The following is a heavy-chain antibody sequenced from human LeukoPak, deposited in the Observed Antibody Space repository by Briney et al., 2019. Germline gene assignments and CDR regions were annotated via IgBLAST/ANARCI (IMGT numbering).Heavy chain of an antibody. CDR2: IIPIFGTA. CDR3: ARVGKKRPGYFDY. D-gene: IGHD3-10*01. CDR1: GGTFSSYA. Sequence: SVKVSCKASGGTFSSYAISWVRQAPGQGLERMGGIIPIFGTANYAQKFQGRVTITTDESTSTAFMELSSLRSDDTAVYYCARVGKKRPGYFDYWGQGTLVTVSS. J-gene: IGHJ4*02. V-gene: IGHV1-69*05.